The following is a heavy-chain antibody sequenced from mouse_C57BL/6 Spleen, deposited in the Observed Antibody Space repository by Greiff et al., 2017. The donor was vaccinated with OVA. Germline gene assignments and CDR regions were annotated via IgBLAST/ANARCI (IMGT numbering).Heavy chain of an antibody. V-gene: IGHV1-52*01. Sequence: VQLQQPGAELVRPGSSVKLSCKASGYTFTSYWMHWVKQRPIQGLEWIGNIDPSDSETHYNQKFKDKATLTVDKSSSTAYMQLSSLTSEDSAVYYCARRGSYYGGYFDVWGTGTTVTVSS. CDR2: IDPSDSET. J-gene: IGHJ1*03. CDR3: ARRGSYYGGYFDV. CDR1: GYTFTSYW. D-gene: IGHD1-1*02.